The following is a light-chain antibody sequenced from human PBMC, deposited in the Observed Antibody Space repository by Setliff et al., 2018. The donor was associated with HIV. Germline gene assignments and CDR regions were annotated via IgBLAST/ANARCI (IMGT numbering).Light chain of an antibody. CDR2: EVS. Sequence: QSALTQPPSASGSPGQSVTISCTGTSNDVGYYNRVSWYQQYPGKAPKVMIYEVSKRPSGVPDRFSGSKSGNTASLTVSGLQAEGEADYYCCSYAGSSTPYVFGTGTKVTVL. J-gene: IGLJ1*01. CDR1: SNDVGYYNR. CDR3: CSYAGSSTPYV. V-gene: IGLV2-8*01.